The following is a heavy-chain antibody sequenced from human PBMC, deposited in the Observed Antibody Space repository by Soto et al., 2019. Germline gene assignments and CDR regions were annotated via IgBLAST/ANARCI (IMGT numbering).Heavy chain of an antibody. CDR3: AREARIFGVAPDAFDI. CDR2: IYTSGST. Sequence: SETLSLPCTVSGGSISSYYWSWIRQPAGKGLEWIGRIYTSGSTNYNPSLKSRVTMSVDTSKNQFSLKLSSVTAADTAVYYCAREARIFGVAPDAFDIWGQGTMVTVSS. V-gene: IGHV4-4*07. D-gene: IGHD3-3*01. CDR1: GGSISSYY. J-gene: IGHJ3*02.